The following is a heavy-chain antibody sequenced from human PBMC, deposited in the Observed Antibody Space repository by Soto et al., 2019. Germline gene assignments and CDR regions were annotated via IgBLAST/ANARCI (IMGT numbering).Heavy chain of an antibody. D-gene: IGHD2-21*01. CDR3: AYICGVECHSDFFY. V-gene: IGHV3-23*01. J-gene: IGHJ4*02. CDR2: ISGGGGSS. CDR1: GFTFSNYA. Sequence: EVQLLESGGGLVQPGGSLRLSCAASGFTFSNYAISWVRQAPGKGLEWVSGISGGGGSSYYADSVKGRFTISRDNSKNTLYLQMNSLRAEDTAVYYCAYICGVECHSDFFYWGQGTLVIVSS.